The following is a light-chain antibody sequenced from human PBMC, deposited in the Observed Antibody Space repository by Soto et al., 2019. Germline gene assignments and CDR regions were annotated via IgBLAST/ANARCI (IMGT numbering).Light chain of an antibody. CDR3: QQRSNWPIT. V-gene: IGKV3D-20*02. Sequence: IVLTQSPGTLSLSPGERATLSCRASQPVNSGYLAWYQQKPGQAPRLLMYGVSTRDTGIPDRFSGSGAGTDFTLTISRLEPGDFAVYYCQQRSNWPITFGQGTRLEIK. J-gene: IGKJ5*01. CDR2: GVS. CDR1: QPVNSGY.